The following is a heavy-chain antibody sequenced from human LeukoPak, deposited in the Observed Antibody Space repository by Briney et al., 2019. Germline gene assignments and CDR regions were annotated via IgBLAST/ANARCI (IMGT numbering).Heavy chain of an antibody. J-gene: IGHJ4*02. CDR1: GFTLNNFA. D-gene: IGHD3-16*01. V-gene: IGHV3-23*01. CDR2: ITSSGSDT. Sequence: GGSLRLSCAASGFTLNNFAMYWVRQSPGKGLEGVSGITSSGSDTSCADSVKGRFTISRDNSKNTLFLQMPSLRAEDTAVYYCAKGLNAYYDYWGQGTLVTVSS. CDR3: AKGLNAYYDY.